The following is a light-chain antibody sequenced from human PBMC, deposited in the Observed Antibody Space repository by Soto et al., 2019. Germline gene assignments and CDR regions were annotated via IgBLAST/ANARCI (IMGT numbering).Light chain of an antibody. Sequence: EIVLTQSPATLSVSPGERATLSCRASQSVSGNLAWHQQKPGPAPRLLIFDVSTRATGIPARFSGSGSGTEFTLTISSLQAGDSAVYYRQQYNDWPRTFGQGTKLEIK. V-gene: IGKV3-15*01. CDR1: QSVSGN. CDR3: QQYNDWPRT. J-gene: IGKJ2*01. CDR2: DVS.